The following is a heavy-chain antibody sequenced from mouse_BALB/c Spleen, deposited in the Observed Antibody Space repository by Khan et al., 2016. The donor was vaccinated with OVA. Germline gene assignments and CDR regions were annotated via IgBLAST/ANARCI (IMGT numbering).Heavy chain of an antibody. D-gene: IGHD2-4*01. Sequence: QVQLKQSGAELVRPGASVKLSCKTSGYIFTSYWIHWVKQRPGQGLEWIARIYPGTGSIFFNEKFKGKATLTADTSSSTAYMQLSSLKSEDSAVYFGAICYDYETSYVDVWGAGTTVTVSS. J-gene: IGHJ1*01. V-gene: IGHV1S132*01. CDR2: IYPGTGSI. CDR1: GYIFTSYW. CDR3: AICYDYETSYVDV.